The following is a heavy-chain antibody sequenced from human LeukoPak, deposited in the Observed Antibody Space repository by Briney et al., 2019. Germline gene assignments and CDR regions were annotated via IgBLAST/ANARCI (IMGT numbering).Heavy chain of an antibody. CDR2: ISGSGCST. CDR1: GFTFSSHA. Sequence: GGSLRLSCAASGFTFSSHAMSWVRQAPGKGLEWVSLISGSGCSTYYADSVNGRFTISRDNSKNTVYMQMNSLRTEDTAVYYCARDAQRGFAYSNSLQYWGQGALVTVSS. J-gene: IGHJ4*02. D-gene: IGHD2/OR15-2a*01. V-gene: IGHV3-23*01. CDR3: ARDAQRGFAYSNSLQY.